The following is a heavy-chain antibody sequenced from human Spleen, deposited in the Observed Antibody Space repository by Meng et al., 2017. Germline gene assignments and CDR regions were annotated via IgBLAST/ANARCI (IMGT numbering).Heavy chain of an antibody. V-gene: IGHV4-39*07. CDR1: GGSISSSNYY. CDR2: IYYSGST. D-gene: IGHD3-22*01. J-gene: IGHJ4*02. CDR3: AAGLFIDY. Sequence: GSLRLSCTVSGGSISSSNYYWGWVRQPPGKGLEWIGSIYYSGSTYYNPSLKSRVTISVDTSRNQFSLKLSSVTAADTAVYYCAAGLFIDYWGQGTLVTVSS.